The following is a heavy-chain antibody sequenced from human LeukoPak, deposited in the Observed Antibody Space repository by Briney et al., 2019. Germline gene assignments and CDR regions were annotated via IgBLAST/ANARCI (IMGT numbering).Heavy chain of an antibody. CDR3: ARDIMVRGVIHWFDP. Sequence: ASVKVSCKASGDTFTCYYMHWVRQAPGQGLEWMGWINPNSGGTNYAQKFQGRVTMTRDTSISTAYMELSRLRSDDTAVYYCARDIMVRGVIHWFDPWGQGTLVTVSS. J-gene: IGHJ5*02. CDR1: GDTFTCYY. D-gene: IGHD3-10*01. CDR2: INPNSGGT. V-gene: IGHV1-2*02.